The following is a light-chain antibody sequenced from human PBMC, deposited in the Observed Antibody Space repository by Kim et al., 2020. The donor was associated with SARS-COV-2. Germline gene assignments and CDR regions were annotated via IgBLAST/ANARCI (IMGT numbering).Light chain of an antibody. CDR1: NLGGYT. CDR2: YDR. Sequence: SYELTQPPSVSVAPGQTATISCAGDNLGGYTVHWYQQKPGQAPVVVIHYDRDRPAGIPERVSGSKSASTATLTISRADAGDEADYYCQVWHTTSGHVVFGGGTQLTVL. V-gene: IGLV3-21*04. J-gene: IGLJ2*01. CDR3: QVWHTTSGHVV.